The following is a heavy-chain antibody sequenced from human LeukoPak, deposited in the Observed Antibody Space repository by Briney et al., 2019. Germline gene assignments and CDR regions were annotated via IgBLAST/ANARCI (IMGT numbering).Heavy chain of an antibody. Sequence: GGSLRLSCAASGFTFNSYSMNWVRQAPGKGLEWVSAISGSGGNTYYADSVKGRFTISRDNSKNTLYLQMNSLRAEDTAIYYCAKGVLPTGFDYWGQGTLVTVSS. V-gene: IGHV3-23*01. CDR1: GFTFNSYS. D-gene: IGHD3-10*01. CDR3: AKGVLPTGFDY. J-gene: IGHJ4*02. CDR2: ISGSGGNT.